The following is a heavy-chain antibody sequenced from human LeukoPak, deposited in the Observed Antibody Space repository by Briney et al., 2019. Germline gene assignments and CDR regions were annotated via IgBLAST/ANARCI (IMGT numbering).Heavy chain of an antibody. CDR1: GDSVSGNSAA. CDR3: ARERGDAFDI. J-gene: IGHJ3*02. V-gene: IGHV6-1*01. CDR2: TYYRPKWFN. Sequence: SQTLSLTCAISGDSVSGNSAAWNWIRQSPSRGLEWLGRTYYRPKWFNDYSISVKSRITINADTSKNQFSLQLNSVTPEDTAVYYCARERGDAFDIWGQGTMVTVSS.